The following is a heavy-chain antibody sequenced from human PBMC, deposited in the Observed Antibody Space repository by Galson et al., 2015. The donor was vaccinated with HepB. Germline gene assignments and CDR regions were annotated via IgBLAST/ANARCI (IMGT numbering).Heavy chain of an antibody. Sequence: SVKVSCKASGYTFTSYAMHWVRQAPGQRLEWMGWINAGNGNTKYSQKFQGRVTITRDTSASTAYMELSSLRSEDTAVYYCARESDILTGYYLPNDYWGQGTLVTVSS. CDR3: ARESDILTGYYLPNDY. J-gene: IGHJ4*02. CDR1: GYTFTSYA. V-gene: IGHV1-3*01. CDR2: INAGNGNT. D-gene: IGHD3-9*01.